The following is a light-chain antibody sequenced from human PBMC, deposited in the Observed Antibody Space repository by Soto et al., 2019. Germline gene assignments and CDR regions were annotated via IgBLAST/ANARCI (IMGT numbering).Light chain of an antibody. CDR2: EGT. CDR1: SSDVGSYIL. V-gene: IGLV2-23*01. CDR3: CSYAGSSSVV. Sequence: QSALTQPASVSGSPGQSITVSCTGTSSDVGSYILVSWYQQHPGKAPKLMIYEGTKRPSGVSNRFSGSKSGNTASLTISGLQAEDEANYYCCSYAGSSSVVFGGGTQLTVL. J-gene: IGLJ2*01.